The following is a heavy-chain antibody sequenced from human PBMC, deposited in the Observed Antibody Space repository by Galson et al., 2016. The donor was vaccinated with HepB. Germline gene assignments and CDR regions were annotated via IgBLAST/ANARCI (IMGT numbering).Heavy chain of an antibody. CDR2: MSPSTGNT. CDR3: ARYFNPFDY. J-gene: IGHJ4*02. CDR1: RYTFSDYD. Sequence: SVKVSCKASRYTFSDYDINWVRQAPGQGLEWMGWMSPSTGNTGYAQKFADRVVMTADTSARTAYVELSGLTSDDTATYYCARYFNPFDYWGQGTLLVVSS. V-gene: IGHV1-8*02. D-gene: IGHD2/OR15-2a*01.